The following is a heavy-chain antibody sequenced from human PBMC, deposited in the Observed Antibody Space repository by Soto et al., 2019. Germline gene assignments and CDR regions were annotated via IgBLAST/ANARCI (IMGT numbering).Heavy chain of an antibody. CDR3: ARVSIKGSWDFDY. CDR2: IYYSGSA. Sequence: SETLSLTCTVSGGSINNHYWSWIRQPPGKGLEWVGHIYYSGSASYNPSLKSRLTISVDTSKNQFSLKLSSVTAADTAVYYCARVSIKGSWDFDYWGQGTLVTVSS. D-gene: IGHD7-27*01. J-gene: IGHJ4*02. V-gene: IGHV4-59*11. CDR1: GGSINNHY.